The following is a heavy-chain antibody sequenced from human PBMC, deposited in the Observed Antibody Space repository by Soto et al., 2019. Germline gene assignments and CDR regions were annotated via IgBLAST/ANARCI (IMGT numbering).Heavy chain of an antibody. CDR1: GFTFSNYW. Sequence: RLSCAASGFTFSNYWMHWVRQLPGKGLVWVSRINSDGSSTTYADSVKGRFTISRDNAKNTLYLQMNSLRAEDTAVYYCARDPAPIGWYDYWGQETLVTVSS. CDR3: ARDPAPIGWYDY. J-gene: IGHJ4*02. CDR2: INSDGSST. D-gene: IGHD6-19*01. V-gene: IGHV3-74*01.